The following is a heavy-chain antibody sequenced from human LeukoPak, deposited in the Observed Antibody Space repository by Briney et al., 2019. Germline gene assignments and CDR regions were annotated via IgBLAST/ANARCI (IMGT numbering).Heavy chain of an antibody. Sequence: GGSLRLSRAASGFTFSDYYMSWIRQAPGKGLEWVSYISSSGSTIYYADSVKGRFTISRDNAKNSLYLQMNSLRAEDTAVYYCARRRDNWNGPDGMDVWGQGTTVTVSS. V-gene: IGHV3-11*01. J-gene: IGHJ6*02. D-gene: IGHD1-1*01. CDR2: ISSSGSTI. CDR1: GFTFSDYY. CDR3: ARRRDNWNGPDGMDV.